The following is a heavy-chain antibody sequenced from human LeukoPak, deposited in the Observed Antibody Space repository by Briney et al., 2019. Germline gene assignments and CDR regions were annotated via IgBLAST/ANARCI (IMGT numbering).Heavy chain of an antibody. V-gene: IGHV3-73*01. CDR3: TRLGSGGSGSSSGGY. D-gene: IGHD3-10*01. Sequence: PGGSLRLSCAASGFTFSGSAMHWVRQASGKGLEWVGRIRSKANSCATAYAASVKGRFTISRDDSKNTAYLQMNSLKTEDTAVYYCTRLGSGGSGSSSGGYWGQGTLVTVSS. CDR1: GFTFSGSA. J-gene: IGHJ4*02. CDR2: IRSKANSCAT.